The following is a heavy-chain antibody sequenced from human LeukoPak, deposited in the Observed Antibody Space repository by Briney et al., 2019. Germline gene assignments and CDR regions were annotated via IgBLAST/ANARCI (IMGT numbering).Heavy chain of an antibody. CDR2: IYYSGST. CDR3: ARVKRVYCGGDCYHNAFDI. Sequence: SETLSLTCTVSGGSISSYYGSWTRHPPGEGREGLGYIYYSGSTNYSPSLKSRVTISVDTSKNQFSLKLSSVTAADTAVYYCARVKRVYCGGDCYHNAFDIWGQGTMVTVSS. CDR1: GGSISSYY. D-gene: IGHD2-21*01. J-gene: IGHJ3*02. V-gene: IGHV4-59*01.